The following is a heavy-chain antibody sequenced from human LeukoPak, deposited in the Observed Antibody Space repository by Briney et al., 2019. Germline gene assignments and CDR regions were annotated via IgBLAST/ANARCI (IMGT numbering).Heavy chain of an antibody. CDR3: ARHVDTAMVNGRDDYYYGMDV. CDR1: GYSFTSYW. Sequence: GESLKISCKGSGYSFTSYWIGWVRQMPGKGLEWMGIIYPGDSDTRYSPSFQGQVTISADKSISTAYLQWSSLKASDTAMYYCARHVDTAMVNGRDDYYYGMDVWGQGTTVTVSS. J-gene: IGHJ6*02. D-gene: IGHD5-18*01. V-gene: IGHV5-51*01. CDR2: IYPGDSDT.